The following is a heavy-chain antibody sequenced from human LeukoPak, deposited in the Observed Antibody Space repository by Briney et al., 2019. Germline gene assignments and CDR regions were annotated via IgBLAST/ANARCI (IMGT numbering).Heavy chain of an antibody. CDR1: GGTFSSYA. J-gene: IGHJ4*02. V-gene: IGHV1-69*11. CDR2: IIPILGTA. Sequence: GSSVKVSCKASGGTFSSYAISWVRQAPGQGLEWMGRIIPILGTANYAQKFQGRVTITTDESTSTAYMELSSLRSEDTAVYYCARDGDAGTDDYWGQGTLVTVSS. D-gene: IGHD7-27*01. CDR3: ARDGDAGTDDY.